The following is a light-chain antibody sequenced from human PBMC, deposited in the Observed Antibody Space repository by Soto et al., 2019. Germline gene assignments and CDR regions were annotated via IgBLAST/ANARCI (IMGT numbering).Light chain of an antibody. J-gene: IGLJ2*01. CDR3: SSYTSSSSLGV. CDR1: SSDVGGYNY. Sequence: QSALTQPASVSGSPGQSITISCTGTSSDVGGYNYVSWYQLHPGKAPKLMIYDVNTRPSGVSNRFSGSKSGNTASLTISGLQAEDEADYYCSSYTSSSSLGVFGGGTKLTVL. CDR2: DVN. V-gene: IGLV2-14*01.